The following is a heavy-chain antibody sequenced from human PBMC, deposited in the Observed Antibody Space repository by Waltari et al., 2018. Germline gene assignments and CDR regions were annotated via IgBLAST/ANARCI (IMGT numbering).Heavy chain of an antibody. D-gene: IGHD3-3*01. J-gene: IGHJ5*02. CDR3: ARHDTYYDFWSGYLLNWFDP. Sequence: QLQLQESGPGLVKPSETLSLTCTVSVGSISSSSSYWGCIRQPPGTGLEWIGSIYYSGSTYYNPSLKSRVTISVDTSKNQFSLKLSSVTAADTAVYYCARHDTYYDFWSGYLLNWFDPWGQGTLVTVSS. CDR1: VGSISSSSSY. CDR2: IYYSGST. V-gene: IGHV4-39*01.